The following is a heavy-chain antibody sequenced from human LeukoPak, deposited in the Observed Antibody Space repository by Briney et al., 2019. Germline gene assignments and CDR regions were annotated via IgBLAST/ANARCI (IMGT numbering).Heavy chain of an antibody. D-gene: IGHD2/OR15-2a*01. CDR3: ATGSSMPTDY. J-gene: IGHJ4*02. V-gene: IGHV3-7*05. Sequence: PGGSLRLSCAASEFTFSDFWMNWVRQVPGTGLEWVATLSQNGIEKHYVDSVKGRFTISRDTAKNSLYLQMNNLRAEDTAAYYCATGSSMPTDYWGQGTLVTVSS. CDR2: LSQNGIEK. CDR1: EFTFSDFW.